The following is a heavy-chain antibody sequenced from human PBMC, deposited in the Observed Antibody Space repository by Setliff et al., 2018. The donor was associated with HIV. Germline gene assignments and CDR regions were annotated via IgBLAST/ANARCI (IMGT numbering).Heavy chain of an antibody. CDR2: VDWDRDN. CDR3: ARKNGPGGGPHDY. Sequence: KSGPTLVNPTQTLTLTCTFSGFSLSTSGVGVAWIRQPPGKALEWLARVDWDRDNFYSSSLKTRLTISKDTSKNQVVLTMTNMDPMDTAMYYCARKNGPGGGPHDYWGQGTLVTVSS. D-gene: IGHD3-10*01. J-gene: IGHJ4*02. V-gene: IGHV2-70*04. CDR1: GFSLSTSGVG.